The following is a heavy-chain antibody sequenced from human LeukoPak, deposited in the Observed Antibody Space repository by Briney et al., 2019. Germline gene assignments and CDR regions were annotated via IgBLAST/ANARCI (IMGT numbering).Heavy chain of an antibody. CDR1: GFTFDDYA. D-gene: IGHD3-22*01. CDR2: ISWNSGSI. V-gene: IGHV3-9*01. Sequence: GGSLRLSCAASGFTFDDYAMHWVRQALGKGLEWVSGISWNSGSIGYADSVKGRFTISRDNAKNSLYLQMNSLRAEDTALYYCAKDIRRGYYDSSGYLDYWGQGTLVTVSS. J-gene: IGHJ4*02. CDR3: AKDIRRGYYDSSGYLDY.